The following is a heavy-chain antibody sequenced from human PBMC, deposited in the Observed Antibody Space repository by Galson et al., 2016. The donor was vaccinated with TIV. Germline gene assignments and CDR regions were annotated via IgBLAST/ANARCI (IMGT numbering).Heavy chain of an antibody. D-gene: IGHD5-18*01. V-gene: IGHV4-38-2*01. CDR2: IYPGGST. CDR1: GYSISRGFY. J-gene: IGHJ4*02. CDR3: ARGTGFSYGFWY. Sequence: ETLSLTCAVSGYSISRGFYWAWIRQPPGKGLEWMGTIYPGGSTYFNPSLKSRVAISVDTSKNQFSLKLTSVTASDTAVYYCARGTGFSYGFWYWGQGALVTVSS.